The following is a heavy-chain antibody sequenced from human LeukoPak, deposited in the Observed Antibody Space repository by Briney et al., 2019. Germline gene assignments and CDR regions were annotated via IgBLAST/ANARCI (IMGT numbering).Heavy chain of an antibody. CDR3: ARDTSVGSGMQY. CDR1: GGPLSTYT. V-gene: IGHV4-59*01. Sequence: SETLSLTCSVSGGPLSTYTWSWVRQSPGKGLEWIGYIYHGGTTNYSPSLKSRATISAHTARNQFSLRLRSVTAADTAIFYCARDTSVGSGMQYWGQGTLVSVSS. J-gene: IGHJ4*02. CDR2: IYHGGTT. D-gene: IGHD3-10*01.